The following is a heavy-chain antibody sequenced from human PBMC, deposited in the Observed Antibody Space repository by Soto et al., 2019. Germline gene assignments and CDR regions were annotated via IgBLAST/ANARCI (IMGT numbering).Heavy chain of an antibody. D-gene: IGHD3-10*01. CDR1: GFTFSDYA. V-gene: IGHV3-30*04. CDR3: SKASAYYYVPGSYIDY. Sequence: PGGSLRLSCAASGFTFSDYAMYWVRQAPGKGLEWVSVISYDGSNKYYADSVKGRFTTSRDNPKNTMYLQMNSLRAEDTAVYFCSKASAYYYVPGSYIDYWGQGTLFTVS. CDR2: ISYDGSNK. J-gene: IGHJ4*02.